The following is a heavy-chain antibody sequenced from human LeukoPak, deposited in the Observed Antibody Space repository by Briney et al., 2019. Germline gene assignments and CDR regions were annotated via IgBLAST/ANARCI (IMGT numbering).Heavy chain of an antibody. CDR2: IYSGGST. D-gene: IGHD6-19*01. CDR1: GFTVSSNY. J-gene: IGHJ4*02. CDR3: AKTATWIGGWLSY. V-gene: IGHV3-53*01. Sequence: GGSLRLSCAASGFTVSSNYMSWVRQAPGKGLEWVSVIYSGGSTYYADSVKGRFTISRDNSKNTLYLQMNSLRAEDTAVYYCAKTATWIGGWLSYWGQGTLVTVSS.